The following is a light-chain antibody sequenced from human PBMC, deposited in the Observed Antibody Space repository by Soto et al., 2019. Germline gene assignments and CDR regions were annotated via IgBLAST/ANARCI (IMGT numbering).Light chain of an antibody. CDR1: SSDVGGYNY. CDR3: CSYAGSYTHYV. Sequence: QSVLTQPRSVSGSPGQSVTISCTGTSSDVGGYNYVSWYQQHPGKAPKLMIYDVSKRPSGVPDRFSGSKSGNTASLTISGLQADDEADYYCCSYAGSYTHYVFGLGTKLTVL. CDR2: DVS. J-gene: IGLJ1*01. V-gene: IGLV2-11*01.